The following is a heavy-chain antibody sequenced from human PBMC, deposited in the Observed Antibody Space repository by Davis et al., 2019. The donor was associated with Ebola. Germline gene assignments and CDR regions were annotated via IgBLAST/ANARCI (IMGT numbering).Heavy chain of an antibody. J-gene: IGHJ6*03. Sequence: SVKVSCKASGGTFSSYAISWVRQAPGQGLEWMGGIIPIFGTANYAQKFQGRVTITADESTSTAYMELSSLRSEDTAVYYCARDKNCSSTSCYYYYMDVWGKGTTVTVSS. CDR2: IIPIFGTA. CDR3: ARDKNCSSTSCYYYYMDV. V-gene: IGHV1-69*13. CDR1: GGTFSSYA. D-gene: IGHD2-2*01.